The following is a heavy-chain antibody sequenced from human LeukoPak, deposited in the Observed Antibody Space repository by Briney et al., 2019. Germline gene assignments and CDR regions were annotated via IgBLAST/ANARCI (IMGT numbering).Heavy chain of an antibody. V-gene: IGHV7-4-1*02. CDR2: INTNTGNP. CDR3: ARDRWGSWYAGWYFDL. CDR1: GYTFTSYA. J-gene: IGHJ2*01. D-gene: IGHD6-13*01. Sequence: ASVKVSCKASGYTFTSYAMNWVRQAPGQGLEWMGWINTNTGNPTYAQGFTGRFVFSLDTSVSTAYLQISSLKAEDTAVYYCARDRWGSWYAGWYFDLWGRGTLVTVSS.